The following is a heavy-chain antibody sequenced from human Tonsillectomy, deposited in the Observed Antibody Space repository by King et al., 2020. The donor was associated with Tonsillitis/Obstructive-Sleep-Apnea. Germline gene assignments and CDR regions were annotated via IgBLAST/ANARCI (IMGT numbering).Heavy chain of an antibody. CDR1: GGSISSSSYS. Sequence: QLQESGPGLVKPSETLSLTCTVSGGSISSSSYSWAWVRQPPGNGLEWIGSIYYSGSTYYHPSLKSRGTISVDTSKNQFSLRLSSGTAADTAVYYCARNPYSSGWRQSYFDYWGQGTLVTVSS. D-gene: IGHD6-19*01. CDR2: IYYSGST. CDR3: ARNPYSSGWRQSYFDY. V-gene: IGHV4-39*01. J-gene: IGHJ4*02.